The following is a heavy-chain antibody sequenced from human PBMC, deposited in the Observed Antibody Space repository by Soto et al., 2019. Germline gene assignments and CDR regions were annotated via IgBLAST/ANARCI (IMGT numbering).Heavy chain of an antibody. CDR1: GYSFAGYW. Sequence: GESLKISCKGSGYSFAGYWITWVRQKPGKGLEWMGRIDPSDSQTYYSPSFRGHVTISVAKSITTVFLQWSSLRASDTAMYYCSIYLCDSFIGSYHYDIDVWGQGTPVTVSS. V-gene: IGHV5-10-1*01. D-gene: IGHD2-21*01. CDR2: IDPSDSQT. J-gene: IGHJ6*02. CDR3: SIYLCDSFIGSYHYDIDV.